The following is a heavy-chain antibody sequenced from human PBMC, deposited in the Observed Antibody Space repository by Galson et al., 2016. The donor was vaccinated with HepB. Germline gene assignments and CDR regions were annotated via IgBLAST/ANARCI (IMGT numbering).Heavy chain of an antibody. CDR2: INDRSRSI. J-gene: IGHJ4*02. Sequence: SLRLSCAASGFIFGHHSMNWVRQAPGKGPEWVSYINDRSRSIFYADSVKGRFTISRDNAENSLYLQMDSLRAEDTAVYYCARSTRGGWRPSYFDYWGQGTLVTVSS. CDR3: ARSTRGGWRPSYFDY. D-gene: IGHD6-19*01. V-gene: IGHV3-48*04. CDR1: GFIFGHHS.